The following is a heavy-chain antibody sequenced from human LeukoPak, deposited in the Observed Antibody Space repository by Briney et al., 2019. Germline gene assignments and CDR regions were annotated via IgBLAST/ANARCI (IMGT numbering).Heavy chain of an antibody. Sequence: ASVKVSCKASGYPFNTYDINWVRQATGQGLEWMGWMNPNSGNTNCGQKFKGRVTMTRDTAMGTAYMELSSLTSEDTAVYYCASEKWVKREGVYYYYGITVWGQGTTVTVSS. J-gene: IGHJ6*02. V-gene: IGHV1-8*01. D-gene: IGHD1-26*01. CDR2: MNPNSGNT. CDR1: GYPFNTYD. CDR3: ASEKWVKREGVYYYYGITV.